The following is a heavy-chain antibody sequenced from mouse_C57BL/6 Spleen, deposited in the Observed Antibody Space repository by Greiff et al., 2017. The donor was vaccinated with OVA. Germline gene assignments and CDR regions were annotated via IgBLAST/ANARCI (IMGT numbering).Heavy chain of an antibody. J-gene: IGHJ1*03. CDR1: GFTFSSYA. CDR3: ARDPTVVGSYWYFDV. V-gene: IGHV5-4*01. CDR2: ISDGGSYT. Sequence: EVQGVESGGGLVKPGGSLKLSCAASGFTFSSYAMSWVRQTPEKRLEWVATISDGGSYTYYPDNVKGRSTISRDNAKNNLYLQMSHLKSDDTAMYYCARDPTVVGSYWYFDVWGTGTTVTVSS. D-gene: IGHD1-1*01.